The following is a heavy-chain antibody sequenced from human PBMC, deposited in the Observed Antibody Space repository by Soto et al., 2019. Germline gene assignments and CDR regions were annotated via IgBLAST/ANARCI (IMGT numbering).Heavy chain of an antibody. J-gene: IGHJ6*02. CDR3: AREEARYGMDV. CDR1: GFTFSSYW. CDR2: IKQDGSEK. V-gene: IGHV3-7*04. Sequence: EVQLVESGGGLVQPGGSLRLSCAASGFTFSSYWLRWVRLAPGKGLEWVANIKQDGSEKYYVDSVKGRFTISRDNAKNPLYLQMISLRAEDTAVYYCAREEARYGMDVWGQGPTVTVSS.